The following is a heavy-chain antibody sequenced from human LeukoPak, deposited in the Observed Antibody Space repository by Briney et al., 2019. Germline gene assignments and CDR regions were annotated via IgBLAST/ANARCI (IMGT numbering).Heavy chain of an antibody. Sequence: PGGSLRLSCAASGFTFSSYAMSWVRQAPGKGLEWVALIWNDGSKKYYADSVKGRFTISRDNSENTLSLQMNSLRAEDTAVYYCARDNWSCSTISCHRLDSWGQGTLVTVSS. J-gene: IGHJ4*02. D-gene: IGHD2-2*01. CDR3: ARDNWSCSTISCHRLDS. CDR2: IWNDGSKK. CDR1: GFTFSSYA. V-gene: IGHV3-33*08.